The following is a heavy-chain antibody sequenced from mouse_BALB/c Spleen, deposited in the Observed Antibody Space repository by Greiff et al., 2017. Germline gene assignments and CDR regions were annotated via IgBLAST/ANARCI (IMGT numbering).Heavy chain of an antibody. J-gene: IGHJ2*01. CDR2: IDPSDSET. D-gene: IGHD4-1*01. CDR3: ARSGFDY. CDR1: GYTFTSYW. V-gene: IGHV1-69*02. Sequence: QVQLQQPGAELVKPGAPVKLSCKASGYTFTSYWMNWVKQRPGRGLEWIGRIDPSDSETHYNQKFKDKATLTVDKSSSTAYIQLSSLTSEDSAVYYCARSGFDYWGQGTTLTVSS.